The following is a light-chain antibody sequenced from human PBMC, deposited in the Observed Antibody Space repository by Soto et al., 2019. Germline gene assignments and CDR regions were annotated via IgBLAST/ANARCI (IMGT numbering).Light chain of an antibody. Sequence: DIQITQSPSSLSASVGARVTITSQAIQEISNSLTWFQQKQGKAPKLLISDAPNLETGVPSRFTGGGPGTDFTFTISSLQPEDLATYYCQQYHNLPRTFVQGTKLEIK. CDR2: DAP. CDR1: QEISNS. J-gene: IGKJ2*01. V-gene: IGKV1-33*01. CDR3: QQYHNLPRT.